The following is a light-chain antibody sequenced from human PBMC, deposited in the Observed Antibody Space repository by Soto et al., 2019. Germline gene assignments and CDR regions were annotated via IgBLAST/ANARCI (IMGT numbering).Light chain of an antibody. Sequence: QSVLTQPASVSVSPGQSITISCTGTSSDVGSYNLVSWYQQHPGKAPKLMIYEGSKRPSGVSNRFSGSKSGNTASLTISGIQAEDEADYYCFSYAGSXTYVCGTGTKV. CDR2: EGS. CDR3: FSYAGSXTYV. V-gene: IGLV2-23*01. J-gene: IGLJ1*01. CDR1: SSDVGSYNL.